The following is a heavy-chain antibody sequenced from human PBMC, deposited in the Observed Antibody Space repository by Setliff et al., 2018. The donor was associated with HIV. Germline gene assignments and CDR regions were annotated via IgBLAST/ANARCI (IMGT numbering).Heavy chain of an antibody. Sequence: PSETLSLTCAVSGYSISSGYYWGWIRQPPGKGLEWIGRFYHSGRTYYNPSLKSRVTISVDTSKNQFSLRLSSVTAADTAVYYCARETPREGYNYDAFDIWGQGTVVTVSS. V-gene: IGHV4-38-2*02. J-gene: IGHJ3*02. D-gene: IGHD5-12*01. CDR3: ARETPREGYNYDAFDI. CDR1: GYSISSGYY. CDR2: FYHSGRT.